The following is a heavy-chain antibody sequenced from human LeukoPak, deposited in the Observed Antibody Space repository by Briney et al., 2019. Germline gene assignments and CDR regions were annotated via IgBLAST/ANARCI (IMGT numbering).Heavy chain of an antibody. Sequence: ASVKVSCKASGYTFTRYDINWVRQATGQGLEWMGWMNPKSGNTGYAQKFQGRVTMTRTTSISTAYMELSSLRNDDTAVYYCARVPRGGDWFDPWGQGTLVTVSS. CDR3: ARVPRGGDWFDP. J-gene: IGHJ5*01. CDR1: GYTFTRYD. D-gene: IGHD3-16*01. V-gene: IGHV1-8*01. CDR2: MNPKSGNT.